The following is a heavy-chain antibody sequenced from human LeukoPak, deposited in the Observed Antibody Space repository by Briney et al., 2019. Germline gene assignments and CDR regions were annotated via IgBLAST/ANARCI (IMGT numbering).Heavy chain of an antibody. D-gene: IGHD3-9*01. CDR1: GGTFSSYA. CDR3: ARDFEGYFDFDY. V-gene: IGHV1-69*04. J-gene: IGHJ4*02. Sequence: SVKVSCKASGGTFSSYAISWVRQAPGQGLEWMGRIIPILGIANYAQKFQGRVTITADKSTSTAYMELSSLRSEDTAVCYCARDFEGYFDFDYWGQGTLVTVSS. CDR2: IIPILGIA.